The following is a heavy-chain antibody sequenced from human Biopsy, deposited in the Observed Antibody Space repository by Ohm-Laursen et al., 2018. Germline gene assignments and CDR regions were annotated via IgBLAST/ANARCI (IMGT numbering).Heavy chain of an antibody. D-gene: IGHD1-1*01. CDR2: FAPENGKT. Sequence: ASVKVSCKVSGYTLTELSMHWVRQAPGKGLEWMGGFAPENGKTVYAQNFQARVSMTEDTSTDTAYMELRSLRSEDTAVYYCAADINVWNVNYWGQGTQVTFSS. V-gene: IGHV1-24*01. CDR3: AADINVWNVNY. J-gene: IGHJ4*02. CDR1: GYTLTELS.